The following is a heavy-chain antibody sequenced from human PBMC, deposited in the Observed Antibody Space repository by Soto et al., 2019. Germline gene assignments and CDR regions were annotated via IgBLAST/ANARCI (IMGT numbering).Heavy chain of an antibody. V-gene: IGHV1-18*01. D-gene: IGHD2-21*01. CDR1: GYTFTSYG. J-gene: IGHJ6*03. CDR2: ISAYNGNT. CDR3: ARDNDWAKWRGYYYYMDV. Sequence: QVQLVQSGAEVKKPGASVKVSCKASGYTFTSYGISWVRQAPGQGLEWMGWISAYNGNTNYAQKLQGRVTMTTDTYTSTAYMELRSLRSDDTAVDYCARDNDWAKWRGYYYYMDVWGKGTTVTVSS.